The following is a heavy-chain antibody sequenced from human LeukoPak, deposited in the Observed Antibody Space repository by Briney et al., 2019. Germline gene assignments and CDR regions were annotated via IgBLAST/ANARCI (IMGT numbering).Heavy chain of an antibody. CDR2: ISGSGGST. CDR1: GFTFSSYA. V-gene: IGHV3-23*01. J-gene: IGHJ4*02. Sequence: GGSLRLSCAASGFTFSSYAMSWVRQAPGKGLEWVSAISGSGGSTYYADSVKGRFTISRDNSKNTLHLQMNSLRAEDTAVYYCAKGPYCSGGSCYFGDLDYWGQGTLVTVSS. D-gene: IGHD2-15*01. CDR3: AKGPYCSGGSCYFGDLDY.